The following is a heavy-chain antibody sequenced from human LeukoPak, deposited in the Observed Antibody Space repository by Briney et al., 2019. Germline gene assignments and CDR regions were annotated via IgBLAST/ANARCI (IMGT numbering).Heavy chain of an antibody. Sequence: ASVKVSWKASGYTFTSYDINWVRQATGQGLEWMGWMNPNSGNTGYAQKFQGRVTITRNTSISTAYMELSSLRSEDTAVYYCARSDYYYYYMDVWGKGTTVTVSS. V-gene: IGHV1-8*03. CDR2: MNPNSGNT. J-gene: IGHJ6*03. CDR3: ARSDYYYYYMDV. CDR1: GYTFTSYD.